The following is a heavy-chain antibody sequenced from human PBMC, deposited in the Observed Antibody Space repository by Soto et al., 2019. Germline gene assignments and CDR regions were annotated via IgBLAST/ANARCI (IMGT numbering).Heavy chain of an antibody. CDR2: IYYSGST. D-gene: IGHD4-17*01. V-gene: IGHV4-39*01. CDR3: ARHVSEIYGDLTDY. Sequence: SETLSLTCTVSGGSISSSSYYWGWIRQPPGKGLEWIGSIYYSGSTYYNPSLKSRVTISVDTSKNQFSLKLSSVTAADTAVYYCARHVSEIYGDLTDYWGQGTLVTVSS. J-gene: IGHJ4*02. CDR1: GGSISSSSYY.